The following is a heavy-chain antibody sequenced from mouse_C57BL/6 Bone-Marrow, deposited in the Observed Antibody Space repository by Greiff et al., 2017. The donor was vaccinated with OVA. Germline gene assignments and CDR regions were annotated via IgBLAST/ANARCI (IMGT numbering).Heavy chain of an antibody. CDR2: ISNGGGSN. CDR1: GFTFSDYY. J-gene: IGHJ2*01. CDR3: ARQGYYGSGFDY. Sequence: EVKLVESGGGLVQPGGSLKLSCAASGFTFSDYYMYWVRQTPEKRLEWVAYISNGGGSNYYPDTVKGRFTISRDNATNTLYLQMIRLKSEDTAMYYCARQGYYGSGFDYWGQGTTLTVSS. V-gene: IGHV5-12*01. D-gene: IGHD1-1*01.